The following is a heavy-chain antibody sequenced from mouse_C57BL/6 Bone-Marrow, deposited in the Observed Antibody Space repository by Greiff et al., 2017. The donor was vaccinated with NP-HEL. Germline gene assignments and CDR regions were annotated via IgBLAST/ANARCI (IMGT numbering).Heavy chain of an antibody. J-gene: IGHJ2*01. D-gene: IGHD1-1*01. V-gene: IGHV2-2*01. CDR3: ARSPFYYYGSGFDY. CDR2: IWSGGST. Sequence: QVHVKQSGPGLVQPSQSLSITCTVSGFSLTSYGVHWVRQSPGKGLEWLGVIWSGGSTDYNAAFISRLSISKDNSKSQVFFKMNSLQADDTAIYYCARSPFYYYGSGFDYWGQGTTLTVSS. CDR1: GFSLTSYG.